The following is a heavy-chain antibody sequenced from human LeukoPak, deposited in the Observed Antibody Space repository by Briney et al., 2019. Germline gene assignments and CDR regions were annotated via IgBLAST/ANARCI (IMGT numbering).Heavy chain of an antibody. J-gene: IGHJ1*01. Sequence: PSETLSLTCAVYGGSFSGYYWSWIRQPPGKGLEWIGEINHSGSTNYNPSLKSRVTISVDTSKNQFSLKLSSVTAADTAVYYCARAYDSSGYYYEEYFQHWGQGTLVTVSS. D-gene: IGHD3-22*01. CDR2: INHSGST. V-gene: IGHV4-34*01. CDR3: ARAYDSSGYYYEEYFQH. CDR1: GGSFSGYY.